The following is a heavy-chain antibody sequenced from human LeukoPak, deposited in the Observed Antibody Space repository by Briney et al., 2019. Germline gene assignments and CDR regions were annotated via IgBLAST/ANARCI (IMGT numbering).Heavy chain of an antibody. Sequence: GGSLRLSCAASGFTFSSYAMHWVRQAPGKGLEWVAVISYDGSNKYYADSVKGRFTISRDNSKNTLYPQMNSLRAEDTAVYYCANYRSNSGPIQFDYWGQGTLVTVSS. CDR1: GFTFSSYA. V-gene: IGHV3-30-3*01. CDR3: ANYRSNSGPIQFDY. D-gene: IGHD5-12*01. CDR2: ISYDGSNK. J-gene: IGHJ4*02.